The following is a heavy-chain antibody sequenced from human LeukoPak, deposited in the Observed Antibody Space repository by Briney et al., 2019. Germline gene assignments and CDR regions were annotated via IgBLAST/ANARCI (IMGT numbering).Heavy chain of an antibody. CDR2: ISSSSSYM. CDR3: ISFVGSPDAFDI. V-gene: IGHV3-21*01. Sequence: PGGSLRLSCAASGFTFSSYSMNWVRQAPGKGLESISSISSSSSYMYYADSVKGRFTISRDNAKNSLYLQMNSLRAEDTAVYYCISFVGSPDAFDIWGQGTMVTVSS. J-gene: IGHJ3*02. D-gene: IGHD1-26*01. CDR1: GFTFSSYS.